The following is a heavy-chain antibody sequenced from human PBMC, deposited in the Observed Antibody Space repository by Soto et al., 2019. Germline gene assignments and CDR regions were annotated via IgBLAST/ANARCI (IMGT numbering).Heavy chain of an antibody. D-gene: IGHD3-10*01. Sequence: GGSLRLSCAASGFTFRRYGMSWVRQAPEKGLEWVSGLSSSDGGAYYADSVKGRFTISRDTFENRLYLQMNSLRVEDTAVYYCARDSDRDYFQHWGQGTLVTVSS. CDR2: LSSSDGGA. V-gene: IGHV3-23*01. CDR3: ARDSDRDYFQH. CDR1: GFTFRRYG. J-gene: IGHJ1*01.